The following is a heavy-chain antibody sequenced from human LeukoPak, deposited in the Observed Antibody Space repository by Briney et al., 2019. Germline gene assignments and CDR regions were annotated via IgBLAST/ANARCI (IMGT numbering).Heavy chain of an antibody. J-gene: IGHJ2*01. V-gene: IGHV3-7*04. D-gene: IGHD2-15*01. CDR3: ARDKAGYCSDSNCPRNWYFDF. CDR1: GFTFSSYG. Sequence: LPGRSLRLSCAASGFTFSSYGLGWARHPPRGGLEWVPKIKQEGSPKQYVDSGTGRLAISRDKAKHSLSMQMNRLLAEHPAVNYLARDKAGYCSDSNCPRNWYFDFWGRGTLVTISS. CDR2: IKQEGSPK.